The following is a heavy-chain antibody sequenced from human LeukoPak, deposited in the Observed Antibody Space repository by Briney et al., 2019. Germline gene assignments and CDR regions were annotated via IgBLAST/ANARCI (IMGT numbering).Heavy chain of an antibody. D-gene: IGHD2-15*01. CDR1: GYTFTSYG. J-gene: IGHJ4*02. CDR3: ARDLGIVVVVAATPGVDY. V-gene: IGHV1-18*01. CDR2: ISAYNGNT. Sequence: GASVKVSCKASGYTFTSYGISWVRQAPGQGLEWMGWISAYNGNTNYAQKLQGRVTMTTDTSTSTAYMELSSLRSEDTAVYYCARDLGIVVVVAATPGVDYWGQGTLVTVSS.